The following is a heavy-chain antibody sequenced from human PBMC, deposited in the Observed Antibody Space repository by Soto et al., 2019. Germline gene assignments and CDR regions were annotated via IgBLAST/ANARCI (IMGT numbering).Heavy chain of an antibody. J-gene: IGHJ4*02. D-gene: IGHD1-26*01. CDR3: ARERQWEPLLY. Sequence: VQLVQSGPEVKKPGASVRVSCKASGYTFTNYGITWVRQAPGQGLEWLGWVSAYNRNTNYAQKFEDRVTMTTDTSSNTAYLEVRSLRPDDTAFYVCARERQWEPLLYWGQGTLVTVSS. CDR2: VSAYNRNT. V-gene: IGHV1-18*01. CDR1: GYTFTNYG.